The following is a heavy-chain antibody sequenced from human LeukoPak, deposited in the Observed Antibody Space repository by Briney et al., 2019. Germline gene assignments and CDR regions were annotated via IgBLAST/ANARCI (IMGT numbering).Heavy chain of an antibody. V-gene: IGHV3-7*01. J-gene: IGHJ3*02. D-gene: IGHD3-3*01. Sequence: GGSLRLSCAASRFTFSEYWMSWVRQAPGKGLEWVANINQDGRDIYYVDSVKGRFTISRDNAKNSLYLQMNSLRAEDTAVYYCASFSYYDFWSGYSHDAFDIWGQGTMVTVSS. CDR1: RFTFSEYW. CDR2: INQDGRDI. CDR3: ASFSYYDFWSGYSHDAFDI.